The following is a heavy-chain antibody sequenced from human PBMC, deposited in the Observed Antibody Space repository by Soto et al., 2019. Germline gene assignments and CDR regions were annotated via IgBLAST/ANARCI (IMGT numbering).Heavy chain of an antibody. V-gene: IGHV3-72*01. Sequence: GGSLRLSCAASGFTFSDHYMDWVRQAPGKGLEWVARVRNEANSYTTEYAASVKGRFTITRDDSKKSLYLQMDSLKTDDTAVYYCVRDACRVGNYPPLFDYWGRGTLVTVSS. CDR1: GFTFSDHY. D-gene: IGHD2-15*01. J-gene: IGHJ4*02. CDR3: VRDACRVGNYPPLFDY. CDR2: VRNEANSYTT.